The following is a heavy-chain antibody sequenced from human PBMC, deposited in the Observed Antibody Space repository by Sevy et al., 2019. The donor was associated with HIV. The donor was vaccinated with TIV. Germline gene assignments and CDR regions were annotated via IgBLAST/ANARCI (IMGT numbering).Heavy chain of an antibody. J-gene: IGHJ6*02. CDR2: TRYDGSNT. CDR3: AKDLIAMLVVFNFPLLGHGMDV. Sequence: GGSLRLSCAASGFIFRNHGMHWVRQAPGKGLEWVAFTRYDGSNTYYADSVKGRLNISRDNSKNTLYLQMNCLGPDDTAVYYCAKDLIAMLVVFNFPLLGHGMDVWGQGTTVTVSS. D-gene: IGHD3-22*01. V-gene: IGHV3-30*02. CDR1: GFIFRNHG.